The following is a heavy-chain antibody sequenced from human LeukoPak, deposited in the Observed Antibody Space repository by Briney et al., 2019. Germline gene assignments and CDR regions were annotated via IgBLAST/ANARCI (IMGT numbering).Heavy chain of an antibody. D-gene: IGHD6-13*01. Sequence: SETLSLTCTVSGGSISSYYWSWIRQPPGKGLEWIGCIYYSGSTNYNPSLNSQVTISVDTSKNQFSLKLSSVTAADTAVYYCARVYSSSWTFDYWGQGTLVTVSS. CDR1: GGSISSYY. CDR3: ARVYSSSWTFDY. CDR2: IYYSGST. V-gene: IGHV4-59*01. J-gene: IGHJ4*02.